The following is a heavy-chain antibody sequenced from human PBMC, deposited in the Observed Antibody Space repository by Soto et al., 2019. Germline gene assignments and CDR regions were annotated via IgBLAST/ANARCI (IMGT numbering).Heavy chain of an antibody. V-gene: IGHV1-3*01. Sequence: EASVKVSCKASGYTFTSYAMHWVRQAPGQRLEWMGWINAGNGNTKYSQKFQGRVTITRDTSASTAYMELSSLRSEDTAVYYCARSIVVVTALDYWGQGTLVTVPS. CDR3: ARSIVVVTALDY. CDR2: INAGNGNT. CDR1: GYTFTSYA. D-gene: IGHD2-21*02. J-gene: IGHJ4*02.